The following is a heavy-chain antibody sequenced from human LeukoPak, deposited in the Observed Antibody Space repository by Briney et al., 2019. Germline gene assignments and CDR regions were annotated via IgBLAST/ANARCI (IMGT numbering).Heavy chain of an antibody. Sequence: ASVKVSCKASGNTFTGDFMQWVRQAPGQGLEWMGWINVNSGGTHYAQKFQGRVSMTSDTSIATAYMELRGLRSDDTAVYYCASYSDSPKEFDKWGQGTLVSVSS. V-gene: IGHV1-2*02. D-gene: IGHD1-26*01. CDR3: ASYSDSPKEFDK. CDR2: INVNSGGT. J-gene: IGHJ4*02. CDR1: GNTFTGDF.